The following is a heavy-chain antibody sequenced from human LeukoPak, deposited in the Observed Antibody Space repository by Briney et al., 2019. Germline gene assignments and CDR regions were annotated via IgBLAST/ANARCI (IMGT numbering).Heavy chain of an antibody. D-gene: IGHD6-19*01. J-gene: IGHJ4*02. Sequence: ASVKVSCKASGYTFTSYGINWVRQAPGQGLEWMGWISAYNGNTNYAQKLQGRVTMTTDTSTSTAYMELRSLRSDDTAVYYCARVVDSSGWYGEDYWGQGTLVTVPS. CDR2: ISAYNGNT. V-gene: IGHV1-18*01. CDR3: ARVVDSSGWYGEDY. CDR1: GYTFTSYG.